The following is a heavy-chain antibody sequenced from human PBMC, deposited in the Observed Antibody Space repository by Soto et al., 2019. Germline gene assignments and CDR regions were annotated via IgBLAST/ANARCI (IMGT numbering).Heavy chain of an antibody. CDR2: ISAYNGNT. Sequence: ASVKLSCKASGYTFTSYGISWVRQAPGQGLEWMGWISAYNGNTNYAQKLQGRVTMTTDTSTSTAYMELRSLRSDDTAVYYCARDLGSGWYGYSDYWGQGTLVTVSS. V-gene: IGHV1-18*01. CDR3: ARDLGSGWYGYSDY. J-gene: IGHJ4*02. D-gene: IGHD6-19*01. CDR1: GYTFTSYG.